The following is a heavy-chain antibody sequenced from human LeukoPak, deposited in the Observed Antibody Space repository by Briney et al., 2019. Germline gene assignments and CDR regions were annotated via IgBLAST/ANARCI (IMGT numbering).Heavy chain of an antibody. Sequence: SGGSLRLSCAASGFTFSSYAMSWVRQAPGKGLEWVSAISGNGVSRYYVDSVKGRFTISRDSSKNTLYLQMNSLRAEDTAVYYCANGNRCTSPNCLGYYYFYMDVWGKGTTVTVSS. D-gene: IGHD2-8*01. CDR2: ISGNGVSR. J-gene: IGHJ6*03. V-gene: IGHV3-23*01. CDR3: ANGNRCTSPNCLGYYYFYMDV. CDR1: GFTFSSYA.